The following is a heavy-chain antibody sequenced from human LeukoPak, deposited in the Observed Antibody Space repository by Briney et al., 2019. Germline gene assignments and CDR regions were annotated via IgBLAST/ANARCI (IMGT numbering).Heavy chain of an antibody. V-gene: IGHV4-61*02. CDR2: IYTSGST. CDR1: GGSISSGSYY. J-gene: IGHJ6*03. CDR3: AREALYYYGSGNYYYYYYMDV. D-gene: IGHD3-10*01. Sequence: SETLSLTCTVSGGSISSGSYYWSWIRQPAGKGLEWIGRIYTSGSTNYNPSLKSRVTIPLDTSKNQFSLKLSSVTAADTAVYYCAREALYYYGSGNYYYYYYMDVWGKGTTVTVSS.